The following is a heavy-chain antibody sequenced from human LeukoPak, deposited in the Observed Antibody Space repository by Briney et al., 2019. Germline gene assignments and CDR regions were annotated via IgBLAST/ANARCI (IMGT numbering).Heavy chain of an antibody. V-gene: IGHV3-23*01. D-gene: IGHD5-24*01. CDR1: GFTFSNLA. CDR2: ISGNGGSA. Sequence: GESLRLSCAASGFTFSNLAMSWVRQAPGKGLEWVSAISGNGGSAYYADSVKGRFTISRDNAKNPLYLQMNSLRVEDTAVYYCAKEGRSLQTYWGQGTLVTVSS. J-gene: IGHJ4*02. CDR3: AKEGRSLQTY.